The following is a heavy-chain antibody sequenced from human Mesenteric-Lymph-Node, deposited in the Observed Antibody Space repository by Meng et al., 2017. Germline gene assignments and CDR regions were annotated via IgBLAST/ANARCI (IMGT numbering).Heavy chain of an antibody. J-gene: IGHJ5*02. CDR3: ARERAIGAVAGTRGWFDP. D-gene: IGHD6-19*01. CDR1: GYTFTSYD. Sequence: SVKVSCKASGYTFTSYDINWVRQATGQGLEWMGGIIPIFGTANYAQKFQGRVTITTDESTSTAYMELSSLRSEDTAVYYCARERAIGAVAGTRGWFDPWGQGTLVTVSS. CDR2: IIPIFGTA. V-gene: IGHV1-69*05.